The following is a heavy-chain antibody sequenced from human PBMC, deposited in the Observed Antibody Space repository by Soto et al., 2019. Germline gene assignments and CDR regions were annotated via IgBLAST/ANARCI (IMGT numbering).Heavy chain of an antibody. CDR1: GGTFSSYT. J-gene: IGHJ4*02. CDR2: IIPILGIA. Sequence: SVKVSCKASGGTFSSYTISWVRQAPGQGLEWMGRIIPILGIANYAQKFQGRVTITADKSTSTAYMELSSLRPDDTAVYYCSKGRCWSSSCYQTPEFDYWGQGTLVTVSS. V-gene: IGHV1-69*02. CDR3: SKGRCWSSSCYQTPEFDY. D-gene: IGHD3-3*01.